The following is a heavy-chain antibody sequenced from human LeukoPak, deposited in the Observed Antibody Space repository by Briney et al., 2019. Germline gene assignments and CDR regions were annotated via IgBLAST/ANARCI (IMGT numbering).Heavy chain of an antibody. J-gene: IGHJ4*02. CDR2: ISSSSSYI. V-gene: IGHV3-21*01. CDR1: GFTFSSYS. D-gene: IGHD1-14*01. CDR3: ARRESGGWDFDY. Sequence: PGGSLRLSCAASGFTFSSYSMNWVRQAPGKGLEWVSSISSSSSYIYYADSVKGRFTISRDNAKNSLYLQMNSLRAEDTAVYYCARRESGGWDFDYWGQGTLVTVSS.